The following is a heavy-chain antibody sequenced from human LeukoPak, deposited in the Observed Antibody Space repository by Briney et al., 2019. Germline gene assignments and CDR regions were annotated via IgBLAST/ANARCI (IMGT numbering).Heavy chain of an antibody. Sequence: PGGSLRLSCAASGFTFSSYWMHWVRQAPGKGLEWVSVIYSGGSTYYADSVKGRLTISRDNSKNTLYLQMNSLRAEDTAVYYCARGGRGYSYGSIFDYWGQGTLVTVSS. CDR3: ARGGRGYSYGSIFDY. V-gene: IGHV3-53*01. D-gene: IGHD5-18*01. CDR1: GFTFSSYW. J-gene: IGHJ4*02. CDR2: IYSGGST.